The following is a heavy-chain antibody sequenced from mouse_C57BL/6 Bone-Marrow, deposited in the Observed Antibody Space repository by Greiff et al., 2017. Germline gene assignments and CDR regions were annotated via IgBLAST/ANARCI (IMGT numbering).Heavy chain of an antibody. Sequence: VQLQQSGAELVKPGASVKLSCKASGYTFTEYTIHWVKQRSGQGLEWIGWFYPGSGSIKHNEKFKDKATLTADKSSSTVYMELSRLTSEDYAVYFCARHGETHITTVVATGFDYWGQGTTLTVSS. CDR2: FYPGSGSI. D-gene: IGHD1-1*01. CDR1: GYTFTEYT. J-gene: IGHJ2*01. V-gene: IGHV1-62-2*01. CDR3: ARHGETHITTVVATGFDY.